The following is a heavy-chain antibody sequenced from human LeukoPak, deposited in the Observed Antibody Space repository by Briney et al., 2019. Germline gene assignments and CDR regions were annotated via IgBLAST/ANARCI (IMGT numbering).Heavy chain of an antibody. CDR3: AKAYSGSYYYYYGMDV. J-gene: IGHJ6*02. Sequence: PGGSLRLSCAASGFTFSSYTMSWVRQAPGKGLEWVSTITTSDGNTYYADSVKGRFTVSRDNSKNTLFLQMNSLRAEDTAVYYCAKAYSGSYYYYYGMDVWGQGTTVTVSS. D-gene: IGHD1-26*01. V-gene: IGHV3-23*01. CDR1: GFTFSSYT. CDR2: ITTSDGNT.